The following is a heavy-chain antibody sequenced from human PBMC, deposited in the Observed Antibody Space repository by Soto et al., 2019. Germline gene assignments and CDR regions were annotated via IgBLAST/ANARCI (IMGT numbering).Heavy chain of an antibody. V-gene: IGHV4-4*02. Sequence: QVQLQESGPGLVKPSGTLTVTCTVSGASISSSSWWSWVRQPPGKGLEWIGEVYHSGDTNYNPSLKSRVTLSVDKSKNQLSLNLTSVTAADTAVYYCARALGWFDPWGQGTLVTVSS. D-gene: IGHD7-27*01. J-gene: IGHJ5*02. CDR2: VYHSGDT. CDR3: ARALGWFDP. CDR1: GASISSSSW.